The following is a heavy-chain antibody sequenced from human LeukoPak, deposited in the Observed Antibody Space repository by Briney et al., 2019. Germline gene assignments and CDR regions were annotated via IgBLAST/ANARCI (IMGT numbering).Heavy chain of an antibody. J-gene: IGHJ5*02. CDR3: ARHRGGIAARLSWFDP. D-gene: IGHD6-6*01. CDR2: IYYSGST. Sequence: SETLSLTCTVSGGSISSSSYYWGWIRQPPGKGLEWIGSIYYSGSTYHNPSLKSRVTISVDTSENQFSLKLSSVTAADTAVYYCARHRGGIAARLSWFDPWGQGTLVTVSS. V-gene: IGHV4-39*01. CDR1: GGSISSSSYY.